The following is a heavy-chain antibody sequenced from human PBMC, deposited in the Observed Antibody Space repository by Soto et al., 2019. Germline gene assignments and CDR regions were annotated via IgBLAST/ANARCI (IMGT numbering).Heavy chain of an antibody. D-gene: IGHD3-3*01. Sequence: PGGSLRPSCAASGFTFRSYGMHWVRQAPGKGLEGVAVISYDGSNKYYADSGKGRFTISRDNSTKPLYLQMNSLRAEDTAVYYCASSTFWSGANSGWDYYGMDVWGQGTTVTVSS. V-gene: IGHV3-30*03. CDR1: GFTFRSYG. CDR2: ISYDGSNK. CDR3: ASSTFWSGANSGWDYYGMDV. J-gene: IGHJ6*02.